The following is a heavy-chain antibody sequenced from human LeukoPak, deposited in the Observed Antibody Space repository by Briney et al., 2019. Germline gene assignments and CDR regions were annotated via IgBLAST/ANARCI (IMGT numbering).Heavy chain of an antibody. CDR1: GFIVSSNS. CDR3: ARAHSQVAVAGFDY. V-gene: IGHV3-53*01. Sequence: GGSLRLSCTVSGFIVSSNSMSWVRQAPGKGLEWVSFIYTDNTHYSDSVKGRFTISRDNAKNSLYLQMNSLRAEDTAVYYCARAHSQVAVAGFDYWGQGTLVTVSS. CDR2: IYTDNT. J-gene: IGHJ4*02. D-gene: IGHD6-19*01.